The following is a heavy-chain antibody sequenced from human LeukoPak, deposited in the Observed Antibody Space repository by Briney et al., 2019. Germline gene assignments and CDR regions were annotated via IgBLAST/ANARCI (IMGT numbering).Heavy chain of an antibody. CDR1: GFTFDDYT. V-gene: IGHV3-43*01. CDR2: ISWDGGST. J-gene: IGHJ6*03. D-gene: IGHD6-19*01. CDR3: AKDGSSGWYKNYYYYMDV. Sequence: GGSLRLSCAASGFTFDDYTMHWVRQAPGKGLEWVSLISWDGGSTYYADSVKGRFTISRDNSKNSLYLQMNSLRTEDTALYYCAKDGSSGWYKNYYYYMDVWGKGTTVTVSS.